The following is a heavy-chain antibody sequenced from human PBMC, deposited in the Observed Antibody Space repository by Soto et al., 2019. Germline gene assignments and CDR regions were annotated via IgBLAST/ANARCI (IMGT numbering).Heavy chain of an antibody. V-gene: IGHV4-4*02. CDR1: GGSISSNNW. CDR2: IHHSGST. Sequence: QAQLQESGPGLVKPSGTLSLTCAVSGGSISSNNWWSWVRQPPGKGLEWIGEIHHSGSTNYNPSLKSRFTISVNKSNTLSPLRLSSVTAADPAVYFCARIPYYYSPLTLGGKGPSATVPS. J-gene: IGHJ6*04. CDR3: ARIPYYYSPLTL.